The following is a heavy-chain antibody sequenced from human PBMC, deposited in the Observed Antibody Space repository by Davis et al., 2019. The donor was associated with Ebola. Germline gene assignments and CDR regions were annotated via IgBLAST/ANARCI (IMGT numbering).Heavy chain of an antibody. D-gene: IGHD4-23*01. J-gene: IGHJ6*04. CDR3: ARVRGVVTAYGYYYGMDV. CDR2: ISISSAFI. Sequence: GGSLRLSCAASGFTFSSYWMSWVRQAPGKGLEWVSSISISSAFIYYADSVKGRFTVSRDNAKSSLSLQMNSLRAEDTAVYYCARVRGVVTAYGYYYGMDVWGKGTTVTVSS. CDR1: GFTFSSYW. V-gene: IGHV3-21*01.